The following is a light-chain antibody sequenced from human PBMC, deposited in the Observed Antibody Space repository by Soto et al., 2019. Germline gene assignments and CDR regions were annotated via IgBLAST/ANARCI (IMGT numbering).Light chain of an antibody. J-gene: IGKJ3*01. CDR2: GAS. Sequence: EIVLTQSPGTLSLSPGERATLSCRASQSVSSSYLAWYQHKPGQGPRLLIYGASSRATGIPDRFSGSGSGTDFTLTISRLEPDDFALYYCQKYGSSFTFGPGTKGISN. CDR1: QSVSSSY. CDR3: QKYGSSFT. V-gene: IGKV3-20*01.